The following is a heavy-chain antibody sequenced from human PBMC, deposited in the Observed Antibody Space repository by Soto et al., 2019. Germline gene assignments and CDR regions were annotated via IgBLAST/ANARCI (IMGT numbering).Heavy chain of an antibody. V-gene: IGHV1-18*04. D-gene: IGHD3-16*01. J-gene: IGHJ6*02. CDR3: AIHRMGVSVHCLVSFDV. Sequence: QVQLVQSGSDVKKAGASVKVSCKASGYTFTSYGISWVRQAPGQGLEWMGWISTYTGDTNYAQMVHGRVTMTTDTSKTTAYMGASSLRSSDAAVYDSAIHRMGVSVHCLVSFDVWGQGTTVAVSS. CDR1: GYTFTSYG. CDR2: ISTYTGDT.